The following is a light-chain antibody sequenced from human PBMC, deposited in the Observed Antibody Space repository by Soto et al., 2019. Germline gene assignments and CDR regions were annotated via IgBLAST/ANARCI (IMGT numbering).Light chain of an antibody. CDR2: KAS. CDR1: QSISSW. V-gene: IGKV1-5*03. J-gene: IGKJ5*01. Sequence: EIQRTQSPSTLSASVGDRVTITCRASQSISSWLAWYQQKQGKAPKLLIYKASGLESGVPSRFTGSGSGTDGTITVNSLQEEDGSTYYCQQGYSSPATFGQGTRLEIK. CDR3: QQGYSSPAT.